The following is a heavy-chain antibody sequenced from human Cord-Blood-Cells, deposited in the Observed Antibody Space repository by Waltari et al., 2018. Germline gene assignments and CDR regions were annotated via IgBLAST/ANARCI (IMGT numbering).Heavy chain of an antibody. CDR1: GGSISSSSYY. Sequence: QLQLQESGPGLVKPSETLSLTCTVSGGSISSSSYYWGWIRQPPGKGLEWIGSIYYSGSTYYNPSLKSQVTISVDTSKNQFSLKLSSVTAADTAVYYCARLGLELTGPFDYWGQGTLVTVSS. V-gene: IGHV4-39*01. CDR2: IYYSGST. D-gene: IGHD7-27*01. CDR3: ARLGLELTGPFDY. J-gene: IGHJ4*02.